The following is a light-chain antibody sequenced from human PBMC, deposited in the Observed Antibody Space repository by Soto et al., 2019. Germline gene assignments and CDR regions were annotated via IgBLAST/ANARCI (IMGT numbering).Light chain of an antibody. V-gene: IGKV1-39*01. CDR3: QQYESTPPT. CDR2: AAS. CDR1: QSISSY. Sequence: DIQMTQSPSSLSASVGDRVTITCRASQSISSYLNWYQQKPGKAPNLLIYAASSLQSGVPSKFSGSGSGTDFTLTISSLQAEDVAVYYCQQYESTPPTFGQGTKLEIK. J-gene: IGKJ2*01.